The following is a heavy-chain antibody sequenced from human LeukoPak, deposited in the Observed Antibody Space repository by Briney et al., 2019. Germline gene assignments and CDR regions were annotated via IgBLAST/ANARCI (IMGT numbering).Heavy chain of an antibody. V-gene: IGHV4-34*01. D-gene: IGHD3-9*01. CDR3: ARGPQYYDILTGYSYYYYGMDV. CDR1: GGSFSGYY. CDR2: INHSGST. J-gene: IGHJ6*02. Sequence: SETLSLTCAVYGGSFSGYYWSWIRQPPGKGLEWIGEINHSGSTNYNPSLKSRVNISVDTSKNQFSLKLSSVTAADTAVYYCARGPQYYDILTGYSYYYYGMDVWGQGTTVTVSS.